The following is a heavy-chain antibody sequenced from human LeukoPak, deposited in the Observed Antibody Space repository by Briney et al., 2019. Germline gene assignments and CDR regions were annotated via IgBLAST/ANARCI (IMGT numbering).Heavy chain of an antibody. CDR1: GGSISDYF. V-gene: IGHV4-59*01. Sequence: SETLSLTCTVSGGSISDYFWSWIRQPPGKGLEWIGYVYYTGGTNYNPSLETRVTISVDTSKNQFSLRLTSVTAADTAVYYCARSRGTDGYQDAFDIWGQGTMVTVSS. CDR3: ARSRGTDGYQDAFDI. CDR2: VYYTGGT. J-gene: IGHJ3*02. D-gene: IGHD3-22*01.